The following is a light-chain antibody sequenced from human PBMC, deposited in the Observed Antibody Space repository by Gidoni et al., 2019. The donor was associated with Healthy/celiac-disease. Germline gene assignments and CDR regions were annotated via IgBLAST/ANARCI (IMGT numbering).Light chain of an antibody. CDR1: QSISSY. Sequence: DIQMTQSPSSLSASVGDRVTITCRASQSISSYLNWYQQKPGKAPRLLIYAASSLQSGVPSRFSGSGSGTDFTLTISSLQPEDFATYYCQQCYSTPVYTFGQGTKLEIK. CDR2: AAS. J-gene: IGKJ2*01. V-gene: IGKV1-39*01. CDR3: QQCYSTPVYT.